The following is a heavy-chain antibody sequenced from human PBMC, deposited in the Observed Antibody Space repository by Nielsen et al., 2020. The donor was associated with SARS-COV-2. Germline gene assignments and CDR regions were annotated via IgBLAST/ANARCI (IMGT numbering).Heavy chain of an antibody. Sequence: GGSLRLSCAASGFTFRIYSMNWVRQAPGRGLEWISYMTSDLRTIYYADSVKGRFTISRDNADKSLFLQMNSLRAEDTAIYYCARSVEGYFDYWGHGNQVTVSP. CDR2: MTSDLRTI. V-gene: IGHV3-48*01. CDR3: ARSVEGYFDY. J-gene: IGHJ4*01. CDR1: GFTFRIYS.